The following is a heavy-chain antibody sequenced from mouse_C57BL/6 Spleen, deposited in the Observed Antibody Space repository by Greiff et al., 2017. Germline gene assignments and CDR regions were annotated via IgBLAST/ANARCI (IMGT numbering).Heavy chain of an antibody. Sequence: QVQLQQPGAELVKPGASVKVSCKASGYTFTSYWMHWVKQRPGQGLEWIGRIHPSDSDTNYNQKFKGKATLTVDKSSSTAYMQLSSLASEDSAVYDCAIPTVVPSYWYFDVWGTGTTVTVSS. CDR2: IHPSDSDT. D-gene: IGHD1-1*01. CDR1: GYTFTSYW. J-gene: IGHJ1*03. V-gene: IGHV1-74*01. CDR3: AIPTVVPSYWYFDV.